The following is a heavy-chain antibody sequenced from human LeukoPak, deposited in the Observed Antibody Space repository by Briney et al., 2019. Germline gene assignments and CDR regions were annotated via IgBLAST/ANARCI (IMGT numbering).Heavy chain of an antibody. D-gene: IGHD5-18*01. V-gene: IGHV4-39*01. CDR3: ARPSSYGTPDFGY. Sequence: PSETLSLTCTVSGGSISSSSYYWGWIRQPPGKGLEWIGSIYYSGSTYYNPSLKIRVTISVDTTKNQFSLKLSSVTAADTAVYYCARPSSYGTPDFGYWGQGTLVTVSS. CDR1: GGSISSSSYY. J-gene: IGHJ4*02. CDR2: IYYSGST.